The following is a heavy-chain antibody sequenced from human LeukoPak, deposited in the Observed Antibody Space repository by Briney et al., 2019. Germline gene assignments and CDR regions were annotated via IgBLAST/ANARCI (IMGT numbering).Heavy chain of an antibody. D-gene: IGHD2/OR15-2a*01. Sequence: ASVKVSCKSSGFTFTGHYIRWVRQGPGQGLEWMGYIGPHSTFTSSPQEFQGRVTMTRDASMSTAYMELTRLTSDDTAVYYCVREGEGPLSKDFDYWGQGTLVTVSS. V-gene: IGHV1-2*02. J-gene: IGHJ4*02. CDR1: GFTFTGHY. CDR3: VREGEGPLSKDFDY. CDR2: IGPHSTFT.